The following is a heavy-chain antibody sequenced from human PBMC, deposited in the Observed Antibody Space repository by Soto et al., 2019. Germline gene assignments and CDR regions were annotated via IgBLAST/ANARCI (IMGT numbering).Heavy chain of an antibody. D-gene: IGHD6-19*01. Sequence: QLQLQESGPGLVKPSETLSLTCTVSGGSISSSSYYWGWIRQPPGKGLEWIGSIYYSGSTYYNPSLKSRVTISVDTSKNQFSLKLSSVTAAATAVYYCVRQYQWQCLGRWFDPCGQGTLVTVSS. CDR2: IYYSGST. CDR1: GGSISSSSYY. J-gene: IGHJ5*02. V-gene: IGHV4-39*01. CDR3: VRQYQWQCLGRWFDP.